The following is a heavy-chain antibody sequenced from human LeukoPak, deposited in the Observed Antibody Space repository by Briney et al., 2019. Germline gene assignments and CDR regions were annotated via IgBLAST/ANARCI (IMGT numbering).Heavy chain of an antibody. V-gene: IGHV3-23*01. D-gene: IGHD3-16*02. J-gene: IGHJ4*02. CDR2: ISGNGGST. CDR1: GFTFSSYA. Sequence: GGSLRLSCAASGFTFSSYAVSWVRQAPGKGLEWVSAISGNGGSTYYADSVKGRFTISRDNSRSTLYLQMNGLRAEDTAVYYCAKDHMITFGGVIVNSFDYWGQGTLVTVSS. CDR3: AKDHMITFGGVIVNSFDY.